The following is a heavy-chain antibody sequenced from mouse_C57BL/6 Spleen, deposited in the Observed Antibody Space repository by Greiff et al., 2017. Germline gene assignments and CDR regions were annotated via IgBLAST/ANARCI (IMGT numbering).Heavy chain of an antibody. V-gene: IGHV5-15*04. D-gene: IGHD2-4*01. CDR1: GFTFSDYG. CDR2: ISNLAYSI. CDR3: GRRSDYEGGFAY. J-gene: IGHJ3*01. Sequence: DVKLVESGGGLVQPGGSLKLSCAASGFTFSDYGMAWVRQAPREGPEWVAFISNLAYSIYYADTVTGRFTISRENAKNTLYLEMSSLRSEDTAMYYCGRRSDYEGGFAYWGQGTLVTVSA.